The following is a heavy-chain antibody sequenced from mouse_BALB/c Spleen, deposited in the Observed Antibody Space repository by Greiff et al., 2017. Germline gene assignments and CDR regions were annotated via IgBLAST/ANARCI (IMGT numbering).Heavy chain of an antibody. Sequence: EVQLQQSGAELVKPGASVKLSCTASGFNIKDTYMHWVKQRPEQGLEWIGRIDPANGNTKYDPKFQGKATITADTSSNTAYLQLSSLTSEDTAVYYCAMEDYDGYPNWYFDVWGAGTTVTVSS. CDR2: IDPANGNT. CDR1: GFNIKDTY. V-gene: IGHV14-3*02. CDR3: AMEDYDGYPNWYFDV. D-gene: IGHD2-3*01. J-gene: IGHJ1*01.